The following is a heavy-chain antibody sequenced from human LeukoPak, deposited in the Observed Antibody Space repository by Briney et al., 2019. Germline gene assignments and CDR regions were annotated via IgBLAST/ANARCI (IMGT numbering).Heavy chain of an antibody. CDR1: GVTVSSSS. V-gene: IGHV3-66*01. Sequence: GGSLRLSCAASGVTVSSSSMSWVRQAPGKGLEWVSAAYSGGYTNYADSVKGRFTISGDNSKNTLYLQMSSLRAEDTAVYYCARAPSTVRSWFYFDYWGQGTLVTVSS. CDR2: AYSGGYT. D-gene: IGHD6-13*01. CDR3: ARAPSTVRSWFYFDY. J-gene: IGHJ4*02.